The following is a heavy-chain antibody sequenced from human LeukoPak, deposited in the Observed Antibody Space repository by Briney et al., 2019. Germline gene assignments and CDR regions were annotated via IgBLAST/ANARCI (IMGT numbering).Heavy chain of an antibody. CDR1: EFTFSSYS. CDR3: ARDYDILTGYGDY. Sequence: GGSLRLSCAASEFTFSSYSMNWVRQAPGKGLEWVSSISSSGSYIYYADSVKGRFTISRDNAKNSLYLQMNSLRAEDTAVYYCARDYDILTGYGDYWGQGTLVTVSS. V-gene: IGHV3-21*01. D-gene: IGHD3-9*01. CDR2: ISSSGSYI. J-gene: IGHJ4*02.